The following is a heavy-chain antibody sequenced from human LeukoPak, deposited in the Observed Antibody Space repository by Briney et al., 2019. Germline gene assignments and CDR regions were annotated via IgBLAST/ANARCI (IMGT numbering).Heavy chain of an antibody. CDR3: ARDPELIVVVTLSSYYYYGMDV. CDR2: IYYDGNT. J-gene: IGHJ6*02. D-gene: IGHD3-22*01. V-gene: IGHV4-4*02. CDR1: GASIISPYW. Sequence: SETLSLTCAVSGASIISPYWLTWVRQPPGKGLEWVGEIYYDGNTNYNPSLKSRVTISVDKSKNQFSLKLSSVTAADTAVYYCARDPELIVVVTLSSYYYYGMDVWGQGTTVTVSS.